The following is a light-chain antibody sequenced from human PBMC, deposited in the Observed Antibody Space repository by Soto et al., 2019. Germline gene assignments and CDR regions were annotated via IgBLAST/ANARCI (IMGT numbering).Light chain of an antibody. CDR1: QSFDSRY. CDR2: AAS. V-gene: IGKV3-20*01. Sequence: EIVLTQSPGTLSLSPGERATLSCRASQSFDSRYFAWYQQKPGQAPRLLIYAASSRATGIPDRFSGSGSGTDFTLTISRVEPEDFAVYYCQQYGSSCPLGHGTKVDIK. J-gene: IGKJ1*01. CDR3: QQYGSSCP.